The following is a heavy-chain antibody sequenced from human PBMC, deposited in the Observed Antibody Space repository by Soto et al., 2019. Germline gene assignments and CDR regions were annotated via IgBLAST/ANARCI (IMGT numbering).Heavy chain of an antibody. J-gene: IGHJ4*02. D-gene: IGHD3-9*01. CDR3: ARAYYDILTGDYRTLYYFDY. CDR2: ISSSSSYI. Sequence: GGSLRLSCAASGFTFSSYSMNWVRQAPGKGLEWVSSISSSSSYIYYGDSVKGAFTVSRDNAKNSLYLQMNRLRAEDRAVYYCARAYYDILTGDYRTLYYFDYWGQGTLVTVSS. V-gene: IGHV3-21*01. CDR1: GFTFSSYS.